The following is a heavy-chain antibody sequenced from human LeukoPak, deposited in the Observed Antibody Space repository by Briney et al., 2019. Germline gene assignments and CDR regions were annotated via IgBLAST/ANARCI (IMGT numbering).Heavy chain of an antibody. J-gene: IGHJ4*02. D-gene: IGHD1-20*01. CDR2: IKSKADGETI. CDR1: GFTFADAW. CDR3: STLTSRGLSDS. Sequence: GGSLRLSCAASGFTFADAWMNWVRQAPGKGLEWVGRIKSKADGETIDYAAPVKGRFTFSRDDSKNMLYLQMNSLKSEDTAVYYCSTLTSRGLSDSWGQGTLVTVSS. V-gene: IGHV3-15*07.